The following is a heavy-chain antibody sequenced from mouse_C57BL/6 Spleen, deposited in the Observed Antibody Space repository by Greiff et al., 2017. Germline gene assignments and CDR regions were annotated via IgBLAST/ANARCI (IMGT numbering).Heavy chain of an antibody. J-gene: IGHJ4*01. CDR3: AREGTGGLTFYAMDY. D-gene: IGHD3-1*01. Sequence: QVQLQQSGAELARPGASVKLSCKASGYTFTSYGISWVKQRTGQGLEWIGEIYPRSGNTYYNEKFKGKATLTADKSSRPAYMELRSLTSEDSAVYFGAREGTGGLTFYAMDYWGQGTSGTVSS. CDR2: IYPRSGNT. CDR1: GYTFTSYG. V-gene: IGHV1-81*01.